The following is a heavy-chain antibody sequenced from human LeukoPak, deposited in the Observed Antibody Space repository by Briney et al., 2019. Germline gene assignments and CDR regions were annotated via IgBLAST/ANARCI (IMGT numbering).Heavy chain of an antibody. CDR3: ARHGAAAGHFYYYGMDV. J-gene: IGHJ6*02. Sequence: LSETLSLTCTVSGGSISSYYWSWIRQPPGKGLKWIGFTYYSGSTNYSPSLKSRVTISVDTSKNQFSLKLTSVTAADTAMYYCARHGAAAGHFYYYGMDVWGQGTTVTVYS. V-gene: IGHV4-59*08. CDR2: TYYSGST. D-gene: IGHD6-13*01. CDR1: GGSISSYY.